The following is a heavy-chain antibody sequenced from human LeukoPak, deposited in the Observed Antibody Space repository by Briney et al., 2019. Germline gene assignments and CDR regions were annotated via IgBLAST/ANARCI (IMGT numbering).Heavy chain of an antibody. CDR1: GYSISSGYY. CDR2: IYHSGST. CDR3: ARASGLGGSSSGAWGAIFDY. D-gene: IGHD1-26*01. V-gene: IGHV4-38-2*01. Sequence: SETLSLTCAVSGYSISSGYYWGWIRPPPGKGLEWIESIYHSGSTYYNPSLKSRVTISVDTSKNQFSLKLSSVTAADTAVYYCARASGLGGSSSGAWGAIFDYWGQGTLVTVSS. J-gene: IGHJ4*02.